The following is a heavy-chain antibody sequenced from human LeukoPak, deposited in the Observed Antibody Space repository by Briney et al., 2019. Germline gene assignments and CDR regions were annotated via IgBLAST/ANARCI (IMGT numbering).Heavy chain of an antibody. Sequence: HGESLKISCKASGYSFTSSWIGWVRQMPGKGLEWMAIIYPDSDTRYRPTFQGQVTISADKSISTAYLQWSNLKASDTAMYYCARQGSSGYYGENFDYWGQGTLVTVSS. CDR2: IYPDSDT. V-gene: IGHV5-51*01. J-gene: IGHJ4*02. CDR3: ARQGSSGYYGENFDY. CDR1: GYSFTSSW. D-gene: IGHD3-22*01.